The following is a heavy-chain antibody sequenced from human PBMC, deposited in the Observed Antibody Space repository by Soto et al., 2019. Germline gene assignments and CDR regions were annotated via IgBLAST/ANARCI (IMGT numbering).Heavy chain of an antibody. V-gene: IGHV3-11*01. J-gene: IGHJ4*02. D-gene: IGHD6-19*01. CDR2: ISSREVTV. Sequence: QVQLVESGGGLVKPGGSLRLSCAASGFTFSNYYMTWTRQAPGKGLECLSYISSREVTVYYADSVKGRFTISRDNTKNSLYLQMTTLRDEDTAVYYCARVSASGWHVNGRDYFDSWGQGTLVTVSS. CDR1: GFTFSNYY. CDR3: ARVSASGWHVNGRDYFDS.